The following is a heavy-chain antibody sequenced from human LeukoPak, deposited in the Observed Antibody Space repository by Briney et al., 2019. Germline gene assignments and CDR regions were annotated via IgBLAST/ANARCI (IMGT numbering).Heavy chain of an antibody. J-gene: IGHJ5*02. V-gene: IGHV4-34*01. CDR1: GGSFSGYY. D-gene: IGHD3-10*01. Sequence: SETLSLTCAVYGGSFSGYYWSWIHQPPGKGLEWIGEINHSGSTNYNPSLKSRVTISVDTSKNQFSLKLSSVTAADTAVYYCARQSRFGELFHWFDPWGQGTLVTVSS. CDR2: INHSGST. CDR3: ARQSRFGELFHWFDP.